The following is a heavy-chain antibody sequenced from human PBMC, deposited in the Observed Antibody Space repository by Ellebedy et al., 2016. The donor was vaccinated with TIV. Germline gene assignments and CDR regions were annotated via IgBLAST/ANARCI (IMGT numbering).Heavy chain of an antibody. Sequence: PGGSLRLSCSASGFTFSSYAMHWVRQAPGKGLEFVSAIGGNGDTYYADSVKGRFTISRDDSKNALYLQMSSLRSEDTAVYYCVKDRGWLQTDDAFDIWGQGTKVTVSS. CDR3: VKDRGWLQTDDAFDI. V-gene: IGHV3-64D*09. J-gene: IGHJ3*02. CDR1: GFTFSSYA. CDR2: IGGNGDT. D-gene: IGHD5-18*01.